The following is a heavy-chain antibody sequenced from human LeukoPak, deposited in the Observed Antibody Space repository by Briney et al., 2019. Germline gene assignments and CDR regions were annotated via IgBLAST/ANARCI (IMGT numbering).Heavy chain of an antibody. CDR1: GFTFTNYA. D-gene: IGHD2-2*01. Sequence: QPGRSLRLSCAASGFTFTNYALHWVRQAPGKGLEWVAVISYDGTNKYYADSVKGRFTISRDNSKNTLYLQMNRLRAVDTAVYYCARDPDIYCRRTSCQTPFDNWGQGTLVTVSS. V-gene: IGHV3-30-3*01. CDR2: ISYDGTNK. CDR3: ARDPDIYCRRTSCQTPFDN. J-gene: IGHJ4*02.